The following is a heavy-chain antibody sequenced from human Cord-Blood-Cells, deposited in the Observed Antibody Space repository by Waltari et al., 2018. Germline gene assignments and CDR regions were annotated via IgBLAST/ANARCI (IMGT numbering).Heavy chain of an antibody. CDR2: IYWYDDK. D-gene: IGHD5-12*01. Sequence: QITLKESGPTLVKPTQTLTLTCTFSGFSLSTSGVGVVWIRQPPGKALEWLALIYWYDDKGYSPSRKGRHTITKDTSKTQLVPTMTNMDPVDTATYYCARIYSGYDLAYVDYWGQGTLGTVFS. CDR3: ARIYSGYDLAYVDY. J-gene: IGHJ4*02. V-gene: IGHV2-5*01. CDR1: GFSLSTSGVG.